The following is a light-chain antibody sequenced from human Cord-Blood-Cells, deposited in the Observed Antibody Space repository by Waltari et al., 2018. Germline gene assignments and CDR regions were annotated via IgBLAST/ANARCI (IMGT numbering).Light chain of an antibody. CDR3: CSYAGSSTSLGV. CDR2: EVS. J-gene: IGLJ3*02. Sequence: QSDLTQPASVSGSPRQSITISCTGTSSDVGRYHLLSSSHQHPGKASQLMIYEVSKRPSGVSNRLAGSESGNTSFRTSSGLQAEDEADYYCCSYAGSSTSLGVVGGGTKLTVL. CDR1: SSDVGRYHL. V-gene: IGLV2-23*02.